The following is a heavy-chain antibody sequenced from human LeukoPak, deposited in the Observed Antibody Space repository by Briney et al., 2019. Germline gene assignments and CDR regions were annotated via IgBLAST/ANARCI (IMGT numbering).Heavy chain of an antibody. CDR2: IFFSGTT. CDR3: ARELLWFGELSYFDY. Sequence: SETLSLTCTVSSVSLTNYYWSWIRQPPGKGLEWIGYIFFSGTTNYNPSLKSRVTISVDTSKNQFSLKMTSVTAADTAVYYCARELLWFGELSYFDYWGQGTLVTVSS. D-gene: IGHD3-10*01. J-gene: IGHJ4*02. V-gene: IGHV4-59*01. CDR1: SVSLTNYY.